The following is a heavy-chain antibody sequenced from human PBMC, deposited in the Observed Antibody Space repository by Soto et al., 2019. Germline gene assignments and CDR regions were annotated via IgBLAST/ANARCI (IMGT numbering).Heavy chain of an antibody. V-gene: IGHV3-23*01. J-gene: IGHJ4*02. CDR2: ISGRGAST. D-gene: IGHD5-18*01. CDR1: GFTFTSYA. Sequence: PGGSLRLSCAASGFTFTSYAMTWVRQAPGKGLEWLSTISGRGASTYDTDSVKGRFTISRDNSKNMLYLQLNSLRAEDTAVYYCAKAGRGHSYSYYYDCWGQGTLVTAPQ. CDR3: AKAGRGHSYSYYYDC.